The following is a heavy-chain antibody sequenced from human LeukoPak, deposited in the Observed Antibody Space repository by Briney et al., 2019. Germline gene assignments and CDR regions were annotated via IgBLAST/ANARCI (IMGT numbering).Heavy chain of an antibody. CDR1: GFTFSSYS. CDR3: ARYEQRPGVTASDP. V-gene: IGHV3-74*01. D-gene: IGHD2-21*02. Sequence: GGSLRLSCAASGFTFSSYSMNWVRQAPGKGLVWVSCINPDGSWTLHADSVKGRFAISRDYARNTLYLQMNSLGVEDTAMYYCARYEQRPGVTASDPWSRGTLVTVSS. J-gene: IGHJ5*02. CDR2: INPDGSWT.